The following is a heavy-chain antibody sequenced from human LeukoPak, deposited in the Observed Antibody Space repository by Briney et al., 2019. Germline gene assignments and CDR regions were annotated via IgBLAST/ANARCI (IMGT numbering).Heavy chain of an antibody. V-gene: IGHV1-24*01. CDR3: ATVSYYDSSGYSPDFDY. Sequence: APVKVSCKVSGYTLTELSMHWVRQAPGKGLEWMGGFDPEDGETIYAQKFQGRVTMTEDTSTDTAYMELSSLRSEDTAVYYCATVSYYDSSGYSPDFDYWGQGTLVTVSS. CDR2: FDPEDGET. D-gene: IGHD3-22*01. J-gene: IGHJ4*02. CDR1: GYTLTELS.